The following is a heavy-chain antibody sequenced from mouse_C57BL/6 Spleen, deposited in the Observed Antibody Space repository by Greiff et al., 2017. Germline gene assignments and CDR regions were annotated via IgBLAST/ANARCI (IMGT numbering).Heavy chain of an antibody. CDR2: IYPYNGVS. D-gene: IGHD2-3*01. CDR3: ARSPLRDGYSPRFAY. V-gene: IGHV1-31*01. J-gene: IGHJ3*01. Sequence: VKQSHGNILDWIGYIYPYNGVSSYNQKFKGKATLTVDKSSSTAYMELRSLTSEDSAVYYCARSPLRDGYSPRFAYWGQAALGPVSA.